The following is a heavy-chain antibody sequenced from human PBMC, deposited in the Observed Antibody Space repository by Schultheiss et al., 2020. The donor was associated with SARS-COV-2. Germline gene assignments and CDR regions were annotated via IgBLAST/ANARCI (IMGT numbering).Heavy chain of an antibody. D-gene: IGHD1-26*01. CDR3: ARASYPGSLFDY. CDR1: GYTFTGYY. CDR2: INPNSGGT. Sequence: ASVKVSCKASGYTFTGYYMHWVRQAPGQGLEWMGWINPNSGGTNYAQKFQGRVTMTRDTSISTAYMELSRLRSDDTAVYYCARASYPGSLFDYWGQGTLVTVSS. J-gene: IGHJ4*02. V-gene: IGHV1-2*02.